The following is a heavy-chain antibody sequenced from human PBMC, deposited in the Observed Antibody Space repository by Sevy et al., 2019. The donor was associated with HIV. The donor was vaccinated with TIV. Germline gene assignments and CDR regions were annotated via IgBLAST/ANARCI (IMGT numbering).Heavy chain of an antibody. Sequence: GGSLRLSCAASGFTFSSYAMSWVRQAPGKGLEWVSAISGSGGSTDYADSVKGRFTISRDNSKNTMSLQMNSLRAEDTAVYYCAKDRYCSSTSCYAGWFDPWGQGTLVTVSS. CDR1: GFTFSSYA. V-gene: IGHV3-23*01. J-gene: IGHJ5*02. CDR2: ISGSGGST. D-gene: IGHD2-2*01. CDR3: AKDRYCSSTSCYAGWFDP.